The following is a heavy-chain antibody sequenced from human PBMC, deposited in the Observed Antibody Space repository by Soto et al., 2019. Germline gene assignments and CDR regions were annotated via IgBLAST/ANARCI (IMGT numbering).Heavy chain of an antibody. CDR1: GFSLNTDGEG. D-gene: IGHD3-10*01. V-gene: IGHV2-5*02. Sequence: QITLKESGPTQVKPTQTLTLTCSFSGFSLNTDGEGVGWVRQPPGEALEWLALIYWDDDERYSPSLKIRLTITKDPSKNQLVLIMPTMDPVDTATYYCAHSRNLITEDAQVGDFDYWGQGTLVTVSS. CDR2: IYWDDDE. CDR3: AHSRNLITEDAQVGDFDY. J-gene: IGHJ4*02.